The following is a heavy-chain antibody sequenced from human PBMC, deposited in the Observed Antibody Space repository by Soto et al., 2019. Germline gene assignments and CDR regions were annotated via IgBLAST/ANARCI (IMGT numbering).Heavy chain of an antibody. J-gene: IGHJ5*01. V-gene: IGHV3-48*02. D-gene: IGHD3-16*01. Sequence: SLRLSCAASGFTFSTFGMNWVRQAPGKGLEWISYISSSSTTIFYGGSVEGRFTVSRDNAEHSLYLQMNSLRDEDTAVYYCARDKGGAVLRLNWFDSWGHETLVTVS. CDR1: GFTFSTFG. CDR3: ARDKGGAVLRLNWFDS. CDR2: ISSSSTTI.